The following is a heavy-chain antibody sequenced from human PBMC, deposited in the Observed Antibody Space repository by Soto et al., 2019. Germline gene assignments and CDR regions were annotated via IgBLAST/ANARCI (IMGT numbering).Heavy chain of an antibody. CDR2: ISSSSSYI. CDR1: AFTFSSYS. J-gene: IGHJ4*02. Sequence: GGYLRLSCAASAFTFSSYSMNWVRQAPGKGLEWVSSISSSSSYIYYADSVKGRFTISRDNAKNSLYLQMNSLRAEDTAAYYCASPLRFFDWPVNFVFWGQGTLVTVST. CDR3: ASPLRFFDWPVNFVF. V-gene: IGHV3-21*01. D-gene: IGHD3-9*01.